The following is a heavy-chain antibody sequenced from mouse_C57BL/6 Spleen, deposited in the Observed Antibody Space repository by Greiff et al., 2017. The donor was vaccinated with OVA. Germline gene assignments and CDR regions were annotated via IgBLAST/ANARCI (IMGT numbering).Heavy chain of an antibody. CDR1: GFTFSSYG. V-gene: IGHV5-6*01. CDR3: ARQYYCSSYNYYAMDY. CDR2: ISSGGSYT. Sequence: EVKVVESGGDLVKPGGSLKLSCAASGFTFSSYGMSWVRQTPDKRLEWVATISSGGSYTYYPDSVKGRFTISRDNAKNTLYLQMSSLKSEDTAMYYCARQYYCSSYNYYAMDYWGQGTSVTVSS. D-gene: IGHD1-1*01. J-gene: IGHJ4*01.